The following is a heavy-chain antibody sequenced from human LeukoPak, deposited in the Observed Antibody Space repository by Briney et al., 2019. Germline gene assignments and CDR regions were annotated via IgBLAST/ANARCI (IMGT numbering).Heavy chain of an antibody. Sequence: SVKVSCKASGYTFTSYDINWVRQATGQRLEWMGWMNPNSGNTGYAQKFQGRVTMTRNTSISTAYMELSSLRSEDTAVYYCARGGAVAGLGVYYYGMDVWGQGTTVTVSS. CDR1: GYTFTSYD. CDR3: ARGGAVAGLGVYYYGMDV. D-gene: IGHD6-19*01. CDR2: MNPNSGNT. J-gene: IGHJ6*02. V-gene: IGHV1-8*01.